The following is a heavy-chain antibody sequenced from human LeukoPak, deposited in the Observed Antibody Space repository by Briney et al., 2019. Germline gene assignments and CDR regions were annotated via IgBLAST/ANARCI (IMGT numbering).Heavy chain of an antibody. CDR1: GGSFSGYY. CDR3: ASVGYYGSGSYLNWFDP. J-gene: IGHJ5*02. D-gene: IGHD3-10*01. Sequence: SETLSLTCAVYGGSFSGYYWSWIRQPPGRGLEWIGEINHSGSTNYNPSLKSRVTISVGTSKNQFSLKLSSVTAADTAVYYCASVGYYGSGSYLNWFDPWGQGTLVTVSS. CDR2: INHSGST. V-gene: IGHV4-34*01.